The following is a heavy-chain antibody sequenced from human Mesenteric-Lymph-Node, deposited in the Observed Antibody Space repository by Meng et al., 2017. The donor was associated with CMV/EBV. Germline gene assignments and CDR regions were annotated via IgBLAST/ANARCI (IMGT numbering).Heavy chain of an antibody. CDR1: GGSISSSSYY. Sequence: SETLSLTCTVSGGSISSSSYYWGWIRQPPGKGLEWIGSIYYSGSTYYNPSLKSRVTISVDTSKNQFSLKLSSVTAADTAVYYCARDGGGYSYGYPMRYWGQGTLVTVSS. D-gene: IGHD5-18*01. CDR2: IYYSGST. CDR3: ARDGGGYSYGYPMRY. V-gene: IGHV4-39*07. J-gene: IGHJ4*02.